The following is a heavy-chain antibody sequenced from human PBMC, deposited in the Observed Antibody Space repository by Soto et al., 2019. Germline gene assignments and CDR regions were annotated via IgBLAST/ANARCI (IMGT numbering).Heavy chain of an antibody. CDR2: IWGYGSNK. D-gene: IGHD6-19*01. CDR3: ARESSGNWFDP. J-gene: IGHJ5*02. CDR1: GFTFSSYG. Sequence: QVQLVESGGGVVLPGRSLRLSCAASGFTFSSYGMHWVRQAPGKGLEWVAVIWGYGSNKYYDDSVKGLFTISRDNSQNTLYLQMNSLRAEDTAAYYCARESSGNWFDPWGQGTLVIVSS. V-gene: IGHV3-33*01.